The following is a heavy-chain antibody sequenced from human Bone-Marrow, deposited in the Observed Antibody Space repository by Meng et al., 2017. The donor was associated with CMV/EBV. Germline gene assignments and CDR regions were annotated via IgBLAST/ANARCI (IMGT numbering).Heavy chain of an antibody. CDR3: AKGSVVTTLGDYYYYYGMDV. J-gene: IGHJ6*02. CDR1: GFTFSSYA. CDR2: ISGSGGST. Sequence: GGSLRLSCAASGFTFSSYAMSWVRQAPGKGLEWVSAISGSGGSTYYADSVKGRFTISRDNSKNTLYLQMNSLRAEDTAVYYCAKGSVVTTLGDYYYYYGMDVWGQGTTVTVPS. D-gene: IGHD4-23*01. V-gene: IGHV3-23*01.